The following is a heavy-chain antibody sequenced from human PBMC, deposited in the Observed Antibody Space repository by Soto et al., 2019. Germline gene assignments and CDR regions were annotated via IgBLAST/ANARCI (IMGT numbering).Heavy chain of an antibody. CDR1: SGSISSSNW. Sequence: SETLSLTCAVSSGSISSSNWWSWVRQPPGKGLEWIGEIYHSGSTNYNPSLKSRVTISVDKSKNQFSLKLSSVTAADTAVYYCATSLLLDGVFDYWGQGTLVTVSS. D-gene: IGHD2-15*01. V-gene: IGHV4-4*02. CDR2: IYHSGST. J-gene: IGHJ4*02. CDR3: ATSLLLDGVFDY.